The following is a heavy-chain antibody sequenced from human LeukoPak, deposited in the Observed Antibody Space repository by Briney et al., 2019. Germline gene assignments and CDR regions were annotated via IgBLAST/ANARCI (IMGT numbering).Heavy chain of an antibody. Sequence: GESLKISCEASGYRFTSYWIAWVRQMPGKGLEWMGIIYPSDSDTEYSPSFQGQVTISADKSINTAYLQWNSLKTSDTATYYCVRRGYSSSSTNYYVMDVWGQGTTVTVSS. CDR2: IYPSDSDT. CDR3: VRRGYSSSSTNYYVMDV. CDR1: GYRFTSYW. J-gene: IGHJ6*02. V-gene: IGHV5-51*01. D-gene: IGHD6-6*01.